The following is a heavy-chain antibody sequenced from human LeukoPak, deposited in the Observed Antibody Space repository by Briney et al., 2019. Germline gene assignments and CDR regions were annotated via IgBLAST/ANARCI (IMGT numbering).Heavy chain of an antibody. D-gene: IGHD2-15*01. J-gene: IGHJ4*02. V-gene: IGHV5-51*01. CDR3: ARSVVVVAANFDY. CDR1: GYTFTNYW. CDR2: IYPGDSDT. Sequence: GESLKISCKTSGYTFTNYWLGWVRQLPGKGLEWMGIIYPGDSDTRYSPSFQGQVTISADKSISTAYLQWRSLKASDTAMYYCARSVVVVAANFDYWGQGTLVTVSS.